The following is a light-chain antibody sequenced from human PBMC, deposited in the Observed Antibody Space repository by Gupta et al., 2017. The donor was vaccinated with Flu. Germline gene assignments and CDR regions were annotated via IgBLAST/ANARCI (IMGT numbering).Light chain of an antibody. CDR3: QAWDSSSCV. CDR1: ELGDKY. CDR2: QDS. J-gene: IGLJ6*01. Sequence: SYELTQPPPVSVSPGQTASITCSGDELGDKYACWYQPKPAQSPVLFIYQDSKPASAIPDCVSGSDSATTVTLTRSQTQAVDDYYYYSQAWDSSSCVFGGGTKVTVL. V-gene: IGLV3-1*01.